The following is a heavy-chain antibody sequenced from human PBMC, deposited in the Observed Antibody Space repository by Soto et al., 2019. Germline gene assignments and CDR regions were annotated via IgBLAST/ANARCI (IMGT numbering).Heavy chain of an antibody. D-gene: IGHD2-15*01. Sequence: QVQLQESGPGLVKPSQTLSLTCTVSGGSISNGGYYWSWIRQHPGKGLEWIGYIYDSGSTYYNPSLKSRVSISVDPYKNQFSLKLSSVTAADTAVYFCASLLRSRAPVDYWGQGTLVTVSS. CDR3: ASLLRSRAPVDY. CDR1: GGSISNGGYY. J-gene: IGHJ4*02. CDR2: IYDSGST. V-gene: IGHV4-31*03.